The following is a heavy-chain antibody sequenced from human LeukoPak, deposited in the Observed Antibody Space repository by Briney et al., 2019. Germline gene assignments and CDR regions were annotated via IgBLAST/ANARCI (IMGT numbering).Heavy chain of an antibody. CDR2: INPNSGGT. D-gene: IGHD3-10*01. V-gene: IGHV1-2*02. CDR1: GYTFTSYY. CDR3: ARGGRITMVRGVIIGAFDI. J-gene: IGHJ3*02. Sequence: ASVKVSCKASGYTFTSYYMHWVRQAPGQGLEWMGWINPNSGGTNYAQKFQGRVTMTRDTSISTAYMELSRLRSDDTAVYYCARGGRITMVRGVIIGAFDIWGQGTMVTVSS.